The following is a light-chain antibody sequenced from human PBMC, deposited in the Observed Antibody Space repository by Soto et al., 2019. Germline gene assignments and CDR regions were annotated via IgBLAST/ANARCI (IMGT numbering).Light chain of an antibody. CDR3: QQYENLPT. V-gene: IGKV1-33*01. CDR1: QNINNY. Sequence: QMTQSPSSLYASVGDIVTITCQSSQNINNYLNWYQQKPGRAPKLLIYDASNLEAGVPSRFRGSGSGTDFTFTISRLQTEDIATYYCQQYENLPTFGQGTRLEIK. J-gene: IGKJ5*01. CDR2: DAS.